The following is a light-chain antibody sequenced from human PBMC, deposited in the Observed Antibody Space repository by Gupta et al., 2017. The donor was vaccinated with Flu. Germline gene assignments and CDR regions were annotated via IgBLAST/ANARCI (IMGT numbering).Light chain of an antibody. Sequence: QSVLTQPPSASGTPGQRVTISCTGSSSNIGGNTVNWYQQLPGTAPKLLICDDNRRPSGVPDRFSGSKSGTSASLAISGLQSEDEADYYCSAWDDTPSGPGVVFGGGTKLTVL. J-gene: IGLJ2*01. V-gene: IGLV1-44*01. CDR3: SAWDDTPSGPGVV. CDR2: DDN. CDR1: SSNIGGNT.